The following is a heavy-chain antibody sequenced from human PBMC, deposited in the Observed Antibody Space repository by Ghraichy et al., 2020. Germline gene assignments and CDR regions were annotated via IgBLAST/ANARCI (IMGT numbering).Heavy chain of an antibody. CDR2: ISSSSSTI. Sequence: GGSLRLSCAASGFTFSSYSMNWVRQAPGKGLEWVSYISSSSSTIYYADSVKGRFTISRDNAKNSLYLKMNSLRDEDTAVYYCARDRKRYYDSSGPVDYWGQGTLVTVSS. CDR1: GFTFSSYS. D-gene: IGHD3-22*01. J-gene: IGHJ4*02. CDR3: ARDRKRYYDSSGPVDY. V-gene: IGHV3-48*02.